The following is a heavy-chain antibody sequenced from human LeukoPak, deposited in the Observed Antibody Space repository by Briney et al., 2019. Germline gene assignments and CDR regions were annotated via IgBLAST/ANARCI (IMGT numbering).Heavy chain of an antibody. D-gene: IGHD3-22*01. Sequence: SETLSLTCTVSGGSISSGGYYWSWIRQHPGKGLEWIGYIYYSGGTYYNPSLKSRVTMSVDTSKNQFSLKLSSVTAADTAVYYCARMTRNYYDSSGYLTPFDYWGQGTLVTVSS. V-gene: IGHV4-31*03. CDR2: IYYSGGT. CDR1: GGSISSGGYY. CDR3: ARMTRNYYDSSGYLTPFDY. J-gene: IGHJ4*02.